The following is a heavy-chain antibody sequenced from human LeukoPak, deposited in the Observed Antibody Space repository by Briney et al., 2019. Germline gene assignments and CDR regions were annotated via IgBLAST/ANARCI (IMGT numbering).Heavy chain of an antibody. CDR1: GDSISTSNYY. V-gene: IGHV4-61*05. CDR2: IYYSGST. J-gene: IGHJ6*03. D-gene: IGHD3-16*01. CDR3: ARTDYDYYYYYMDV. Sequence: SETLSLTCTVSGDSISTSNYYWGWIRQPPGKGLEWIGYIYYSGSTYYNPSLKSRVTISVDTSKNQFSLKLSSVTAADTAVYYCARTDYDYYYYYMDVWGKGTTVTISS.